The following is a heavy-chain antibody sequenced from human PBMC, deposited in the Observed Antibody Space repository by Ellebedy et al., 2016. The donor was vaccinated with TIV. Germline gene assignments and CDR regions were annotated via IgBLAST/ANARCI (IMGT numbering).Heavy chain of an antibody. CDR3: ARRGSIDWFDP. CDR2: IYPGDSNT. J-gene: IGHJ5*02. V-gene: IGHV5-51*01. CDR1: GYSFSGYW. Sequence: ASVKVSCKGSGYSFSGYWIAWVRQMPGKGLEWLGIIYPGDSNTRYSPSFRGQVTISADKSISTAYLQWNSLKASDTAMYYCARRGSIDWFDPWGQGTLVTVSS. D-gene: IGHD2/OR15-2a*01.